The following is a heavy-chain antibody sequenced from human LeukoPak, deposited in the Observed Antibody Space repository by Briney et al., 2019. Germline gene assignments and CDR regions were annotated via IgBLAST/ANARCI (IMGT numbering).Heavy chain of an antibody. V-gene: IGHV1-69*06. D-gene: IGHD2-15*01. CDR3: ARSGLGKYCSGGSCYSHYWYFDL. J-gene: IGHJ2*01. CDR2: IIPIFGTA. Sequence: ASVKVSCKASGGTFSSYAISWVRQAPGQGLEWMGGIIPIFGTANYAQKFQGRVTITADKSTSTAYMELSSLRSEDTAVYYCARSGLGKYCSGGSCYSHYWYFDLWGRGTLVTVSS. CDR1: GGTFSSYA.